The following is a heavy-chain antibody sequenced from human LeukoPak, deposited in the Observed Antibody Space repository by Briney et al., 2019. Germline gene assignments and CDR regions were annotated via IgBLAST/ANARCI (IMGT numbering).Heavy chain of an antibody. CDR1: GFTFSSYA. CDR2: ISGSGGST. Sequence: GGSLRLSCAASGFTFSSYAMSWVRQAPGKGLEWVSAISGSGGSTYYADSVKGRFTISRDNSKNTLYLQMNSLRAEDTAVYYCARTELAALLYYYDSSGPYYFDYRGQGTLVTVSS. CDR3: ARTELAALLYYYDSSGPYYFDY. J-gene: IGHJ4*02. V-gene: IGHV3-23*01. D-gene: IGHD3-22*01.